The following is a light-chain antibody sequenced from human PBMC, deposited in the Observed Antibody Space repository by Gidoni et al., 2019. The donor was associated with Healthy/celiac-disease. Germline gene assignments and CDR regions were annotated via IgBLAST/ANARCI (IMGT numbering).Light chain of an antibody. J-gene: IGKJ2*01. Sequence: IQSTQSPSALSASVADRVTITCRASQSISSYLNWYQQKPGKATKLLIYAASSLQSGVPSRFSGSGSGTDFTLTISSLQPEGFATYYCQQSYSTLYTFXXXTKLEIK. V-gene: IGKV1-39*01. CDR1: QSISSY. CDR3: QQSYSTLYT. CDR2: AAS.